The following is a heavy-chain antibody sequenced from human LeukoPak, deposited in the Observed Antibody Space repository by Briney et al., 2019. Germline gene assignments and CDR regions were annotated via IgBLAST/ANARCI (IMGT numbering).Heavy chain of an antibody. CDR3: ASHANSSGYSMRIDY. CDR2: IYTSGST. V-gene: IGHV4-4*09. J-gene: IGHJ4*02. Sequence: SETLSLTCTVSGGSISSYYWSWIRQPPGKGLEWIGYIYTSGSTNYNPSLKSRVTISVDTSKNQFSLKLSSVTAADTAVYYCASHANSSGYSMRIDYWGQGTLVTVSS. CDR1: GGSISSYY. D-gene: IGHD3-22*01.